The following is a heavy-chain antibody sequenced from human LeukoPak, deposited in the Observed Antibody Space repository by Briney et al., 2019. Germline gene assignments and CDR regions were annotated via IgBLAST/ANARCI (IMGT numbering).Heavy chain of an antibody. V-gene: IGHV3-30-3*01. D-gene: IGHD6-19*01. Sequence: PGGSLRLSCAASGFTFSSYAMHWVRQAPGKGLEWVAVISYDGSNKYYADSVKGRFTISRDNSKNTLYLQMNSLRAEDTAVYYCARVHPELYSSGPMGAFDIWGQGQWSPPLQ. CDR1: GFTFSSYA. J-gene: IGHJ3*02. CDR3: ARVHPELYSSGPMGAFDI. CDR2: ISYDGSNK.